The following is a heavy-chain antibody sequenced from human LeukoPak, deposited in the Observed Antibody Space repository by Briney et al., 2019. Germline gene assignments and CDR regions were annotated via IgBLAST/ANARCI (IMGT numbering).Heavy chain of an antibody. D-gene: IGHD3-3*01. CDR2: FDPEDGET. J-gene: IGHJ4*02. Sequence: ASVKVSCKVSGYTLTELSMHWVRQAPGKGLEWMGGFDPEDGETIYAQKFQGRVTMTEDTSTDTAYMELSSLRSEDTAVYYCATKPSYDFWSGYYASDYWGQGTLVTVSS. V-gene: IGHV1-24*01. CDR3: ATKPSYDFWSGYYASDY. CDR1: GYTLTELS.